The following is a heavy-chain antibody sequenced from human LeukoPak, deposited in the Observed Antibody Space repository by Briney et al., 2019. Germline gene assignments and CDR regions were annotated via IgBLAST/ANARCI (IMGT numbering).Heavy chain of an antibody. V-gene: IGHV1-69*04. Sequence: SVKVSCKASGGTFSSYAISWVRKAPGQGLEWMGRIIPIFGIANYAQKFQGRVTITADKSTSTAYMELSSLRSEDTAVYYCASGPYGGNSGTLDYWGQGTLVTVSS. CDR3: ASGPYGGNSGTLDY. D-gene: IGHD4-23*01. J-gene: IGHJ4*02. CDR1: GGTFSSYA. CDR2: IIPIFGIA.